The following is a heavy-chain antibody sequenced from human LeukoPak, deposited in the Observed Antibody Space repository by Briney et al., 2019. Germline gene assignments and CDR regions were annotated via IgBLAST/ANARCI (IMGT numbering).Heavy chain of an antibody. V-gene: IGHV4-34*01. D-gene: IGHD6-13*01. CDR1: GGSFSGYY. CDR3: ARDDSSSWLFHNWFDP. Sequence: SETLSLTCAVYGGSFSGYYWSWIRQPPGKGLEWIGEINHSGSTNYNPSLKSRVTISVDTSKNQFSLKLSSVTAADTAVYYCARDDSSSWLFHNWFDPWGQGTLVTVSS. CDR2: INHSGST. J-gene: IGHJ5*02.